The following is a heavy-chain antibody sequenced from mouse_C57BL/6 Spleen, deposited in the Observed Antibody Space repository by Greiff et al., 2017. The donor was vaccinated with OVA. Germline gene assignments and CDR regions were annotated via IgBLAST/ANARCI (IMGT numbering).Heavy chain of an antibody. CDR2: IDPSDSYT. CDR3: ARPGYGSSGYAMDY. V-gene: IGHV1-69*01. J-gene: IGHJ4*01. D-gene: IGHD1-1*01. Sequence: VQLQQPGAELVMPGASVKLSCKASGYTFTSYWMHWVKQRPGQGLEWIGEIDPSDSYTNYNQKFKGKSTLTVDKSSSTAYMQLSSLTSEDSAVYYCARPGYGSSGYAMDYWGQGTSVTVSS. CDR1: GYTFTSYW.